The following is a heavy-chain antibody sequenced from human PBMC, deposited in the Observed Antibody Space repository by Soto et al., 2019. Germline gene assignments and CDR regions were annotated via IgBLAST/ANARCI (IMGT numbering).Heavy chain of an antibody. D-gene: IGHD5-18*01. CDR1: GFTFSSYG. V-gene: IGHV3-30*18. CDR2: ISYDGSNK. CDR3: AKARAWIQLWLPWFDP. Sequence: LRLSCAASGFTFSSYGMHWVRQAPGKGLEWVAVISYDGSNKYYADSVKGRFTISRDNSKNTLYLQMNSLRAEDTAVYYCAKARAWIQLWLPWFDPWGQGTLVTVSS. J-gene: IGHJ5*02.